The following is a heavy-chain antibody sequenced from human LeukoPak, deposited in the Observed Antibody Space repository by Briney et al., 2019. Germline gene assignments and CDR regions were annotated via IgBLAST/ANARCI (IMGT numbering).Heavy chain of an antibody. CDR3: ARYGAVAGVFDY. CDR2: SNHSGST. CDR1: GGSFSGYY. J-gene: IGHJ4*02. Sequence: SETLSPTCAVYGGSFSGYYCSWSRQRPGQGLEWVGESNHSGSTNYNPSLNSRGTISVDTSKNQFSLKLSSVTAADKAVYYCARYGAVAGVFDYWGKGTLVTVSS. V-gene: IGHV4-34*01. D-gene: IGHD6-19*01.